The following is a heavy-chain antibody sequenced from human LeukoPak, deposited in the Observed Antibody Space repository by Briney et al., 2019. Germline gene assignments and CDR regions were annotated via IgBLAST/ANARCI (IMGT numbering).Heavy chain of an antibody. D-gene: IGHD1-26*01. CDR1: GGSISSGGSY. CDR3: ARGLLGATNAFDF. Sequence: SQTLSLTCTVSGGSISSGGSYWTWIRQHPGKGLEWIGYIYYSGSTYYNPSLKSRVTISVDTSKNQFSLKLSSVTAADTAVYYCARGLLGATNAFDFWGQGTMVTVSS. CDR2: IYYSGST. V-gene: IGHV4-31*03. J-gene: IGHJ3*01.